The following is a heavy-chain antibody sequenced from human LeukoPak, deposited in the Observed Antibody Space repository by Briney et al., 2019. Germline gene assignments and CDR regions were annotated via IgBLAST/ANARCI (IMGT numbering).Heavy chain of an antibody. D-gene: IGHD1-1*01. V-gene: IGHV4-39*07. J-gene: IGHJ4*02. CDR1: GGSISSSSYY. Sequence: SETLSLTCTVSGGSISSSSYYWGWIRQPPGKGLEWIGSIYYSGSTYYNPSLKSRVTISVDTSKNQFSLKLSSVTAADTAVYYCARDKKLERPGLDYWGQGTLVTVSS. CDR2: IYYSGST. CDR3: ARDKKLERPGLDY.